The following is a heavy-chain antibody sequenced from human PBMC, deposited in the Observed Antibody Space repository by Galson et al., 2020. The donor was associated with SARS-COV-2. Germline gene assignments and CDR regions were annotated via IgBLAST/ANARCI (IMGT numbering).Heavy chain of an antibody. CDR2: INPSGGSK. Sequence: ASVKVSCKASGYTFTSYYMHWVRQAPGQGLEWMGIINPSGGSKSYAQKFQGRVTMTRDTSTSTVYMELSSLRSEDTAVYYCATERDPNCSSTSCYILDYWGQGTLVTVSS. D-gene: IGHD2-2*02. CDR1: GYTFTSYY. V-gene: IGHV1-46*03. J-gene: IGHJ4*02. CDR3: ATERDPNCSSTSCYILDY.